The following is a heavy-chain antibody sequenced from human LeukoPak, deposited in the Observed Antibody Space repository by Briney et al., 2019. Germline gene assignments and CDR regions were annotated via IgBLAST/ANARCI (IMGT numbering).Heavy chain of an antibody. D-gene: IGHD3-9*01. V-gene: IGHV4-34*01. CDR3: ARELRLRYFDWLKGAFDI. Sequence: SETLSLTCAVYGGSFSGYYWSWIRQPPGKGLEWIGEINHSGSTNYNPSLKSRVTISVDTSKNQFSLKLSSVTAADTAVYYCARELRLRYFDWLKGAFDIWGQGTMVTVSS. CDR2: INHSGST. CDR1: GGSFSGYY. J-gene: IGHJ3*02.